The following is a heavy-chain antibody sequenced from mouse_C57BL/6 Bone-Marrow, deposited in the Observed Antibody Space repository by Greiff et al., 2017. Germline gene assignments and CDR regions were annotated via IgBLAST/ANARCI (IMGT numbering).Heavy chain of an antibody. J-gene: IGHJ3*01. CDR3: ARGRDDGYSGFFAY. Sequence: VKLQQPGAELVRPGSSVKLSCKASGYTFTSYWMHWVKQRPIQGLEWIGNIDPSDSETHYNQKFKDKAKLTVDKSSSTAYMQLSSLTSEDSAVYYCARGRDDGYSGFFAYGGQGTLVTVSA. CDR1: GYTFTSYW. D-gene: IGHD2-3*01. V-gene: IGHV1-52*01. CDR2: IDPSDSET.